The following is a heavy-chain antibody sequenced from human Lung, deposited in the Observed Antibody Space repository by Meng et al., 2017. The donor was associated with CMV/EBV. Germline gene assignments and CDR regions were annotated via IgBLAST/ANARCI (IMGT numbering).Heavy chain of an antibody. CDR2: ISSDGSNK. CDR1: GFTFSNYA. V-gene: IGHV3-30*04. Sequence: SCAASGFTFSNYAMHWVRQAPGKGLDWVAVISSDGSNKEYADPVKGRFTISRDNSKNTLYLHMNSLRAEDTAVYYCARDRLYYYDTSGYYYPRYFHHWGQGTXVTVSS. D-gene: IGHD3-22*01. J-gene: IGHJ1*01. CDR3: ARDRLYYYDTSGYYYPRYFHH.